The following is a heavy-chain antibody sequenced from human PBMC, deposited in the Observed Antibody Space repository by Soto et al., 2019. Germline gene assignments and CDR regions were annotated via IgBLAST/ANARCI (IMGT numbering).Heavy chain of an antibody. CDR3: ARGIAMKLVVHSDASDKYYLHS. V-gene: IGHV4-34*01. D-gene: IGHD3-22*01. J-gene: IGHJ4*02. CDR2: INHSGST. CDR1: GGSFSGYY. Sequence: SETLSLTCAVYGGSFSGYYWSWIRQPPGKGLEWIGEINHSGSTNCNPSLKSRVTISVDTSKNQFSLKMTSVAAADTAMYYCARGIAMKLVVHSDASDKYYLHSWGQGTLVTVSS.